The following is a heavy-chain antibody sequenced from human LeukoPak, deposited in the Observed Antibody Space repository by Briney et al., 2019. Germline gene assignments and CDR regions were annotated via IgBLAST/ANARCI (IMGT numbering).Heavy chain of an antibody. J-gene: IGHJ2*01. CDR3: ARGVTLYYYFDL. Sequence: PSETLSLTCAVYGGSLSGYYWSRFRQPPGKGLEWIGEMHYTGATNYSPSLKSRVTISAGTSKNQFSLKVNSVTAADTAVYYCARGVTLYYYFDLWGRGTLVTVSS. D-gene: IGHD4-23*01. CDR2: MHYTGAT. V-gene: IGHV4-34*01. CDR1: GGSLSGYY.